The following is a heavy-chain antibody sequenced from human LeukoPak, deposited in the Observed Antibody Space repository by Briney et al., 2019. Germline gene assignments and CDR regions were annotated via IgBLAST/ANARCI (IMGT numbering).Heavy chain of an antibody. CDR2: ITWDGTNT. V-gene: IGHV3-43D*03. CDR1: GFTSDDYA. J-gene: IGHJ6*03. Sequence: GGSLRLSCAASGFTSDDYAMHWVRQAPGKGLEWVSLITWDGTNTYYADSVKGRFTISRDNSKNSLYLHMNSLRPEDTALYYCAKSDQEPLVGYYYYFMDVWGKGTTVTVSS. CDR3: AKSDQEPLVGYYYYFMDV. D-gene: IGHD6-13*01.